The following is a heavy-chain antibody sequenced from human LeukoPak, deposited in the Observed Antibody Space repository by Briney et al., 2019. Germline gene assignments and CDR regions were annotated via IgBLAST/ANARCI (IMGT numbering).Heavy chain of an antibody. CDR1: GFSFSSHG. CDR2: IIGGAGGT. CDR3: AHGSMYQLDY. J-gene: IGHJ4*02. Sequence: GGSLRLSCAASGFSFSSHGMSWVRQAPGKGLEWVSGIIGGAGGTYYADSVKGRFTISRGNAKNTLYLQMNSLRAEDAAVYYCAHGSMYQLDYWGQGTLVTVSS. V-gene: IGHV3-23*01. D-gene: IGHD2-2*01.